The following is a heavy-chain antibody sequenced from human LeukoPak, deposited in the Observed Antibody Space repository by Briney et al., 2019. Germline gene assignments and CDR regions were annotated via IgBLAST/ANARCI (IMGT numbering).Heavy chain of an antibody. CDR2: IIPIFGTA. CDR3: ARAKVGATTSPFDY. D-gene: IGHD1-26*01. Sequence: SVKVSCKASGGTFSSYAISWVRQAPGQGLEWMGGIIPIFGTANCAQKFQGRVTITTDESTSTAYMELSSLRSEDTAVYYCARAKVGATTSPFDYWGQGTLVTVSS. CDR1: GGTFSSYA. J-gene: IGHJ4*02. V-gene: IGHV1-69*05.